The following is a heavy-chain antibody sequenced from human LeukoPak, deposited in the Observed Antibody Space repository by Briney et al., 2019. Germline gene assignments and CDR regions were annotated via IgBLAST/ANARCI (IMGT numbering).Heavy chain of an antibody. D-gene: IGHD6-6*01. V-gene: IGHV3-30*04. CDR2: ISYDGSNK. CDR1: GFTFGDYV. J-gene: IGHJ3*02. Sequence: GGSLRLSCTASGFTFGDYVMSWVRQAPGKGLEWVAVISYDGSNKYYADSVKGRFTISRDNSKNTLYLQMNSLRAEDTAVYYCARVLAARRGDAFDIWGQGTMVTVSS. CDR3: ARVLAARRGDAFDI.